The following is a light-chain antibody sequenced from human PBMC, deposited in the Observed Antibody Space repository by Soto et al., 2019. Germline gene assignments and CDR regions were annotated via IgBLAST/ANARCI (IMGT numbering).Light chain of an antibody. CDR3: QSYDSSLSDYV. Sequence: QSVLAQPPSVSGAPGQRVTISCTGNSSNIGAGYDVHWYRQFPGTAPKLLIYGNTNRPSGVPDRISGSKSGTSASLAVTGLRAEDEADYYRQSYDSSLSDYVFGAGTKVTVL. J-gene: IGLJ1*01. V-gene: IGLV1-40*01. CDR1: SSNIGAGYD. CDR2: GNT.